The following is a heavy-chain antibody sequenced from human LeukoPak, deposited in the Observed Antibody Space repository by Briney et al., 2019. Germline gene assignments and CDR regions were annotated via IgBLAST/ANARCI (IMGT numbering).Heavy chain of an antibody. J-gene: IGHJ6*03. V-gene: IGHV3-7*01. Sequence: PGGSLRLSCAASGFTFRSYWMSWVRQAPGKGLEWVANIKQDGSEKYYVDSVKGRFTTSRDNSKNTLYLQMNSLRAEDTAVYYCARAKFSAYTGNPGARKSSYDMDVWGKGTTVTVSS. CDR2: IKQDGSEK. CDR1: GFTFRSYW. CDR3: ARAKFSAYTGNPGARKSSYDMDV. D-gene: IGHD1-26*01.